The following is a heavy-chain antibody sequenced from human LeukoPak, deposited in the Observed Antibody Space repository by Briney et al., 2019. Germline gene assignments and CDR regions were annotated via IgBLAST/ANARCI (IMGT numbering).Heavy chain of an antibody. Sequence: ASVKVSCKASGYTFSAYDISWMRQAPGQGLEWMGWINTNTGNPTYAQGFTGRFVFSLDTSVSTAYLQISSLKAEDTAVYYCARIFSWYYYGMDVWGQGTTVTVSS. CDR3: ARIFSWYYYGMDV. CDR2: INTNTGNP. V-gene: IGHV7-4-1*02. CDR1: GYTFSAYD. D-gene: IGHD3-9*01. J-gene: IGHJ6*02.